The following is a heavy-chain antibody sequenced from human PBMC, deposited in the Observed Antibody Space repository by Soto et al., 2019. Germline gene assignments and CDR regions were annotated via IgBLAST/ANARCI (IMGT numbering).Heavy chain of an antibody. D-gene: IGHD1-26*01. V-gene: IGHV4-30-4*01. CDR3: ARGFSGDYFDY. J-gene: IGHJ4*02. Sequence: QVQLQESGPGLVKPSQTLSLTCTVSGGSISSGDYSWGWIRQPPGKGLEWIGYIDYSGNTYYNLSLKSRVTISVDTSKNQFSLKLSSVTAADTAVYYCARGFSGDYFDYWGQGTLVTVSS. CDR2: IDYSGNT. CDR1: GGSISSGDYS.